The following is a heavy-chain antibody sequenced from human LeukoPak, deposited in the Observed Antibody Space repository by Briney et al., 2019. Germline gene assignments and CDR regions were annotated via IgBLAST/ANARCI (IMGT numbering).Heavy chain of an antibody. Sequence: GGSLRLSCAASGFTFSSYGMHWVRQAPGKGLEWVAVISYDGSNKYYADSVKGRFTISRDNSKNTLYLQMNSLRAEDTAVYYCAKLDLIAVAGTFDNWFDPWGQGTLVTVSS. D-gene: IGHD6-19*01. J-gene: IGHJ5*02. CDR1: GFTFSSYG. V-gene: IGHV3-30*18. CDR3: AKLDLIAVAGTFDNWFDP. CDR2: ISYDGSNK.